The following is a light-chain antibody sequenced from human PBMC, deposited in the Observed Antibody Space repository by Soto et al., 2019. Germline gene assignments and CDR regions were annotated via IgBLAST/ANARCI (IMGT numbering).Light chain of an antibody. CDR2: AAS. J-gene: IGKJ4*01. CDR3: QQTNSVPLT. CDR1: QSIATY. Sequence: QMTQSPSSLSASVGDRVTITCRASQSIATYLNWYQQKAGKVPELLIYAASNLKSGVPSRFSGSGSGTDFTINISSLQPEDLETYFCQQTNSVPLTFGGGTQVEI. V-gene: IGKV1-39*01.